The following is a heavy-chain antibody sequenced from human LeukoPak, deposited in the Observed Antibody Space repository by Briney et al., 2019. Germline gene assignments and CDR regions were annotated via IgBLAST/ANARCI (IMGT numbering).Heavy chain of an antibody. D-gene: IGHD3-16*02. CDR1: GGSTSSSSFY. CDR3: ARMYSIWGTYRNKGAVDY. Sequence: PSETLSLTCTVSGGSTSSSSFYWGWIRQPPGKGLEWIGSIYYSGDTYYNPSLKSRITIFVDTSKNQFSLKLSSVTAADTAVYYCARMYSIWGTYRNKGAVDYWGQGTPVTVSS. V-gene: IGHV4-39*01. CDR2: IYYSGDT. J-gene: IGHJ4*02.